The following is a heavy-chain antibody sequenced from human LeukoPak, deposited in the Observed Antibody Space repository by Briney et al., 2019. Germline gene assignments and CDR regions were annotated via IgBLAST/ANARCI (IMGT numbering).Heavy chain of an antibody. D-gene: IGHD2-2*01. V-gene: IGHV3-30*18. CDR3: AKDPGAALVNWYFDL. Sequence: GGSLRLSCAASGFTFSSYGMHRVRQAPGKGLEWVAVISYDGSHKYYADSVKGRFTISRDNSKNTLYLQMNSLRAEDTAVYYCAKDPGAALVNWYFDLWGRGTLVTVSS. CDR1: GFTFSSYG. J-gene: IGHJ2*01. CDR2: ISYDGSHK.